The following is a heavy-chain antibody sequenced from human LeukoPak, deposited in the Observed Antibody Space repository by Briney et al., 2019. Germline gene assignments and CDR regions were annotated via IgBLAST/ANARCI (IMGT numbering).Heavy chain of an antibody. CDR2: ISHDGGNE. V-gene: IGHV3-30*18. D-gene: IGHD3-10*01. CDR1: GFTFRSYG. Sequence: GGSLRLSCAASGFTFRSYGMHWVRQAPGKGLEWVAGISHDGGNEYYADSVKGRFTISRDNSKNTLYLQMNSLRAEDTAVYYCAKKRLLWFGELFFDPWGQGTLVTVSS. J-gene: IGHJ5*02. CDR3: AKKRLLWFGELFFDP.